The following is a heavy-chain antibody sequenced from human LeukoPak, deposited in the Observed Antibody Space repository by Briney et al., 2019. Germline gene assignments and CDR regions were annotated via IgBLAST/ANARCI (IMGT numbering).Heavy chain of an antibody. V-gene: IGHV5-51*01. CDR1: GYSFTNYW. D-gene: IGHD2-2*01. J-gene: IGHJ6*03. CDR3: ARQGSTSLCADYCYMDV. CDR2: IYPGDSDT. Sequence: GESLKISCKGSGYSFTNYWIGWVRQMPGKGLEWMGIIYPGDSDTRYSPSFQGQVTISADKSISTAYLQWSSLKASDTAMYYCARQGSTSLCADYCYMDVWGKGTTVTVSS.